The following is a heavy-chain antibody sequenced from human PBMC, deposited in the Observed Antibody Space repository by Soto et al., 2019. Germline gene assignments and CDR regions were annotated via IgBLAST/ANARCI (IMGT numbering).Heavy chain of an antibody. Sequence: PGGSLRLSCTVSGFAFNNYGINWVRQAPGKGLEWVSNIRANNESIYYADYVKGRVSVSRDNAKNSLFLEMNSLRVDDTAVYYCARETLRDAIDIWGQGTMVTVS. V-gene: IGHV3-48*04. CDR1: GFAFNNYG. CDR3: ARETLRDAIDI. J-gene: IGHJ3*02. CDR2: IRANNESI.